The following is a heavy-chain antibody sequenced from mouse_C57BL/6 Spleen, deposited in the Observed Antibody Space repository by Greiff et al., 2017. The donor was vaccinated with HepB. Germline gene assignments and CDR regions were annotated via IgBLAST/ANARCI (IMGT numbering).Heavy chain of an antibody. V-gene: IGHV1-82*01. CDR1: GYAFSSSW. CDR3: ARIPREDDFDY. Sequence: VQLQQSGPELVKPGASVKISCKASGYAFSSSWMNWVKQRPGKGLEWIGRIYPGDGDTNYNGKFKGKATLTADKSSSTAYMQLSSQTSEDSAVYFCARIPREDDFDYWGQGTTLTVSS. CDR2: IYPGDGDT. J-gene: IGHJ2*01.